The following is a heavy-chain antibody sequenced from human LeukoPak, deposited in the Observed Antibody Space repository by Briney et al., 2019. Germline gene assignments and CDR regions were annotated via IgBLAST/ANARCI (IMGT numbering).Heavy chain of an antibody. Sequence: IPSETLSLTCTVSGGSISSSSYYWGWIRQPPGKGLEWIGRIYTSGSTNYNPSLKSRVTMSVDTSKNQFSLKLSSVTAADTAVYYCARDLKQQLFDPWGQGTLVTVSS. CDR3: ARDLKQQLFDP. CDR1: GGSISSSSYY. CDR2: IYTSGST. V-gene: IGHV4-39*07. J-gene: IGHJ5*02. D-gene: IGHD6-13*01.